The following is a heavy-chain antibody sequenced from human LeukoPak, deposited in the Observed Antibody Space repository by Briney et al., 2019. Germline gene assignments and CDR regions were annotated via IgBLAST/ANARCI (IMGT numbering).Heavy chain of an antibody. J-gene: IGHJ6*02. V-gene: IGHV4-59*12. D-gene: IGHD6-19*01. CDR3: ARDQVMAVAGTANGMDV. CDR1: GGSISNYY. CDR2: IYHSGST. Sequence: SETLSLTCTVSGGSISNYYWVWIRQPPGKGLEWIGYIYHSGSTYLNPSLKSRVTMSVDRSKNQFSLNLNSVTAADTAVYYCARDQVMAVAGTANGMDVWGQGTTVTVSS.